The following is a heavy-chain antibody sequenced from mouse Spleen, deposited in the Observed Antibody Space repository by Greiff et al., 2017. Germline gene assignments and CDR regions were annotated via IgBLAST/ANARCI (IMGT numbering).Heavy chain of an antibody. Sequence: DVMLVESEGGLVQPGSSMKLSCTASGFTFSDYYMAWVRQVPEKGLEWVANINYDGSSTYYLDSLKSRFIISRDNAKNILYLQMSSLKSEDTATYYCARDQFGFDYWGQGTTLTVSS. CDR1: GFTFSDYY. CDR3: ARDQFGFDY. J-gene: IGHJ2*01. V-gene: IGHV5-16*01. CDR2: INYDGSST.